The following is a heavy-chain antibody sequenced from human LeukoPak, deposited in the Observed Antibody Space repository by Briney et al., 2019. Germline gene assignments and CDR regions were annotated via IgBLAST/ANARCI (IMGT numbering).Heavy chain of an antibody. V-gene: IGHV3-9*01. CDR3: AKDDIVVVTAIRYLDY. CDR2: ISWNSGII. Sequence: GGSLRLSCAASGFTFDDYAMYWVRQAPGKGLEWVSGISWNSGIIGYADSVKGRFTISRDNAKNSLYLQMNSLRAEDTAVYYCAKDDIVVVTAIRYLDYWGQGTLVTVSS. D-gene: IGHD2-21*02. CDR1: GFTFDDYA. J-gene: IGHJ4*02.